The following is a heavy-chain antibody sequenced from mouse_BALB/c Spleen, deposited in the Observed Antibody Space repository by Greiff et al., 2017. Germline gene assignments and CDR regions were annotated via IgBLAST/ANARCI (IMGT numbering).Heavy chain of an antibody. Sequence: QVQLQQSGAELARPGASVKLSCKASGYTFTSYWMQWVKQRPGQGLEWIGAIYPGDGDTRYTQKFKGKATLTADKSSSTAYMQLSSLASEDSAVYYCARGDGNLDYWGQGTTLTVSS. J-gene: IGHJ2*01. CDR3: ARGDGNLDY. D-gene: IGHD2-1*01. V-gene: IGHV1-87*01. CDR2: IYPGDGDT. CDR1: GYTFTSYW.